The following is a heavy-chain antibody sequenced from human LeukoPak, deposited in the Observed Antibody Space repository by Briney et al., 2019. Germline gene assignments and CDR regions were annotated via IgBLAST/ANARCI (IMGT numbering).Heavy chain of an antibody. D-gene: IGHD3-10*01. CDR3: ARDQGSYGSGSYLGY. CDR2: IYYSGST. CDR1: GGSFSSGSYY. J-gene: IGHJ4*02. V-gene: IGHV4-61*01. Sequence: PSETLSLTCTVSGGSFSSGSYYWSWIRQPPGKGLEWVGYIYYSGSTNYNPSLKSRVTMSVDTSKNQFSLKLSSVTAADTAVYYCARDQGSYGSGSYLGYWGQGTLVTVSS.